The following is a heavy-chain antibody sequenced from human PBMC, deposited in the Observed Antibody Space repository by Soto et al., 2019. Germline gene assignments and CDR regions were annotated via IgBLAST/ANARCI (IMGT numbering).Heavy chain of an antibody. D-gene: IGHD6-19*01. CDR1: GFTFSSYV. J-gene: IGHJ4*02. CDR3: AKGSSGWYNDY. Sequence: QVQLVESGGGVVQPGRSLRLSCAASGFTFSSYVMHWVRQAPGKGLEWVAVISYDGSNKYYADSVKGRFTISRDNSKNRLYLQMTSLSAEDTAVYYCAKGSSGWYNDYWGQGTLVTVFS. CDR2: ISYDGSNK. V-gene: IGHV3-30*18.